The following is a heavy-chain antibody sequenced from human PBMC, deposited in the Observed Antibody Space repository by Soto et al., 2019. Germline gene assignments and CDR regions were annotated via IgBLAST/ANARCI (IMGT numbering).Heavy chain of an antibody. D-gene: IGHD2-2*01. CDR1: GFRFSGHG. CDR2: IWYAGRRE. Sequence: QVQLVESGGGVVQPGGSLRLSCVASGFRFSGHGFHWVRQAPGKALEWMAVIWYAGRREYYVDTVKGRLCISRDDSKNTVHLQMISLRVDDTAVYYCARDDDGTSRSGSLLWGQGTLVRVSS. J-gene: IGHJ4*02. V-gene: IGHV3-33*01. CDR3: ARDDDGTSRSGSLL.